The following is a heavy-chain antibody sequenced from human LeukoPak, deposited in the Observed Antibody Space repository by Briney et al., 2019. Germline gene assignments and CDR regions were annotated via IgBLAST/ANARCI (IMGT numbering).Heavy chain of an antibody. CDR3: ARRVVVADPTYYFDY. CDR2: IRYDGSNK. J-gene: IGHJ4*02. D-gene: IGHD2-15*01. V-gene: IGHV3-30*02. CDR1: GFTFSSYG. Sequence: SGGSLRLSCAASGFTFSSYGMHWVRQAPGKGLEWVAFIRYDGSNKYYADSVKGRFTISRDNSKNTLYLQMNSLRAEDTAVYYCARRVVVADPTYYFDYWGQGTLVTVSS.